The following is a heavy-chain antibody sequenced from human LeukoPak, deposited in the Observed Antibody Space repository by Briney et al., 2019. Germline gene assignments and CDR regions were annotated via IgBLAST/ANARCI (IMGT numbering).Heavy chain of an antibody. J-gene: IGHJ6*02. D-gene: IGHD4-11*01. V-gene: IGHV3-9*01. CDR1: GFTFDDYA. CDR3: AKDTYSNYYGMDV. Sequence: VRSLRLSCAASGFTFDDYAMHWVRQAPGKGLEWVSGISWNSGSIGYADSVKGRFTISRDNAKNSLYLQMNSLRAEDTALYYCAKDTYSNYYGMDVWGQGTTVTVSS. CDR2: ISWNSGSI.